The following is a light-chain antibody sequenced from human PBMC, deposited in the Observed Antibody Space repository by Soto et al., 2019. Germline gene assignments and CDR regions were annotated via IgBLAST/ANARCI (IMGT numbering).Light chain of an antibody. CDR3: QQYRGPRT. J-gene: IGKJ1*01. Sequence: DIKMTQSPSTLSASMGDRVTITCQASQNINYWLAWYQHKLGSPPKLLIYDASNLGRGVPSRFSGGGSGTQFTLNISSLRPDDVATYYCQQYRGPRTFGQGTKVE. V-gene: IGKV1-5*01. CDR1: QNINYW. CDR2: DAS.